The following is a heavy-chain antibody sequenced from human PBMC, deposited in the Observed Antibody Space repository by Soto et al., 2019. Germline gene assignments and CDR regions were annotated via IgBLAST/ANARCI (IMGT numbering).Heavy chain of an antibody. CDR2: IYDSETT. CDR3: ARENFGVNIHEAFDL. D-gene: IGHD2-8*01. Sequence: SETLSLTCTVSGDSVSSGGYYWNWIRQHPGRGLEWLGYIYDSETTYYNPSLESRLSISVDASKNQFSLKVTSATPADTAVFSCARENFGVNIHEAFDLWGKGTMVPGSS. CDR1: GDSVSSGGYY. V-gene: IGHV4-31*03. J-gene: IGHJ3*01.